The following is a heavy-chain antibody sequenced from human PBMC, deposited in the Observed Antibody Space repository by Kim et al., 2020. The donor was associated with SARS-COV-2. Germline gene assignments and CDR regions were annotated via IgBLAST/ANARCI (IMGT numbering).Heavy chain of an antibody. V-gene: IGHV1-8*01. CDR3: ARDPYYDYVWGSYRSYYYYGMDV. CDR2: MNPNSGNT. CDR1: GYTFTSYD. D-gene: IGHD3-16*02. J-gene: IGHJ6*02. Sequence: ASVKVSCKASGYTFTSYDINWVRQATGQGLEWMGWMNPNSGNTGYAQKFQGRVTMTRNTSISTAYMELSSLRSEDTAVYYCARDPYYDYVWGSYRSYYYYGMDVWGQGTTVTVSS.